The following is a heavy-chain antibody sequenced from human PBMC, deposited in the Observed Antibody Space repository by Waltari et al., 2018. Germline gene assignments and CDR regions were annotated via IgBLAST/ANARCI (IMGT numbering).Heavy chain of an antibody. CDR3: AKDAFGNTYLDH. J-gene: IGHJ5*02. Sequence: QVQLVESGGGVVQPGMSLRLSCAASGFSLSHFGMHWVRQAPGKGVEWVALASFDGSTTYYADSVRGRFTISRDNSKNTLYLDINTLRVDDTTIYYCAKDAFGNTYLDHWGQGTLVTVSS. V-gene: IGHV3-30*18. CDR2: ASFDGSTT. CDR1: GFSLSHFG. D-gene: IGHD3-10*01.